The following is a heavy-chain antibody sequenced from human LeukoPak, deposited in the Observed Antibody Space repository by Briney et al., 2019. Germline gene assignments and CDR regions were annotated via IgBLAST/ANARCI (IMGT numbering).Heavy chain of an antibody. Sequence: PGGSLRLSCAASGFTFSSYAMHWVRQVPGKGLEYVSAISSSGGSTYYANSVKGRFTISRDNSKNTLYLQMGSLRTEDMAIYYCARGPDVVLVSHWSFFDYWGQGTLGTVSS. CDR3: ARGPDVVLVSHWSFFDY. D-gene: IGHD2-8*02. CDR1: GFTFSSYA. CDR2: ISSSGGST. J-gene: IGHJ4*02. V-gene: IGHV3-64*01.